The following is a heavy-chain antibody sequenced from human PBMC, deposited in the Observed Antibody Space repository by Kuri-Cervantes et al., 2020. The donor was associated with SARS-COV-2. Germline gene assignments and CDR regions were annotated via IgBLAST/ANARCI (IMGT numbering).Heavy chain of an antibody. CDR2: IYYSGST. CDR1: GGSISSYY. CDR3: ARLEIIAVAGAIDY. V-gene: IGHV4-59*08. D-gene: IGHD6-19*01. Sequence: SETLSLTCTVSGGSISSYYWSWIRQSPGKGLEWIGYIYYSGSTYYNPSLKSRVTISVDTSKNQFSLKLSSVTAADTAVYYCARLEIIAVAGAIDYWGQGTLVTVSS. J-gene: IGHJ4*02.